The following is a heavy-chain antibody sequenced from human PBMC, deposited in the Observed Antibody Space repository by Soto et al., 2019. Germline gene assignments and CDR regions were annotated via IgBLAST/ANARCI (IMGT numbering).Heavy chain of an antibody. CDR3: VRDLREDGCSSSSCFYFDY. CDR1: GFSFSTYG. V-gene: IGHV3-33*01. CDR2: IWDDGTNK. D-gene: IGHD2-2*01. Sequence: QVQLVESGGGVVQPGRSLRLSCAASGFSFSTYGMHWVRQAPGKGLEWVAVIWDDGTNKYYADSVKGRFTISRDNSKNTLYLQMNSLRADDTAVYYCVRDLREDGCSSSSCFYFDYWGQGTLVTVSS. J-gene: IGHJ4*02.